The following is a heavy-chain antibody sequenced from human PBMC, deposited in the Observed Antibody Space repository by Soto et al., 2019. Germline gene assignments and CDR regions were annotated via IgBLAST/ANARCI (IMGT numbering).Heavy chain of an antibody. V-gene: IGHV3-33*01. CDR3: ARDRGYYYDGVDV. CDR2: IWSDGIYS. CDR1: GFTFSSYG. J-gene: IGHJ6*02. Sequence: QVQLVDSGGDVVQPGRSLRLSCAASGFTFSSYGMHWVRQAPDKGLEWVAVIWSDGIYSSYADSVKGRFTISRDNSKNTVYLQMNSLRVEDTAVYYCARDRGYYYDGVDVWGQGTTVTVSS.